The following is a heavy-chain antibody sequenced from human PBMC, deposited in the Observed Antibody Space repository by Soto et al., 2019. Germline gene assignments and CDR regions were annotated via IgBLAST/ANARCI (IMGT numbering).Heavy chain of an antibody. V-gene: IGHV3-15*01. CDR3: TTSAYSSRWYRLGYGMDV. D-gene: IGHD6-13*01. CDR1: GFTFSKAW. CDR2: IKSKTDGGTT. Sequence: ESGGGLVKPGGSLRLSCAASGFTFSKAWMTWVRQAPGKGLEWVGRIKSKTDGGTTDYGAPVKGRFTISRDDPKNTVFLQMNDLKIEDTAVYYCTTSAYSSRWYRLGYGMDVWGQGTTVTVSS. J-gene: IGHJ6*02.